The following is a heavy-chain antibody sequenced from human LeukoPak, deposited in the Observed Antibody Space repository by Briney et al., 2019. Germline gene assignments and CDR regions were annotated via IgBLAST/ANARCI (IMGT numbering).Heavy chain of an antibody. CDR2: MDGNSGKT. D-gene: IGHD3-22*01. V-gene: IGHV1-8*01. CDR3: ARLHYYASSGYDALDI. Sequence: ASVKVSCKTSGYTFTSYDINWVRQVTGQGLEWVGGMDGNSGKTAYAQNFLGRVTITRNSSISTAYMELSSLRSEDTAVYYCARLHYYASSGYDALDIWGQGTMVAVSS. CDR1: GYTFTSYD. J-gene: IGHJ3*02.